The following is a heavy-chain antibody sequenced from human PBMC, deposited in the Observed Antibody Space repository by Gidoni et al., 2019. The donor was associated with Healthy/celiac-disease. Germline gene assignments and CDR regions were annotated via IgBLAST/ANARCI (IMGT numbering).Heavy chain of an antibody. Sequence: QVQLVQSGAEVKKPGSSVKVSCKASGGTFSSYAISWVRQAPGQGLEWRGGIILNFGTANYAQKFQGRGTSTADESTSTAYMELRSLRSEDTAVYYCASIRWLRPLNYYYGMDVWGQGTTVTVSS. CDR3: ASIRWLRPLNYYYGMDV. CDR1: GGTFSSYA. CDR2: IILNFGTA. V-gene: IGHV1-69*01. D-gene: IGHD5-12*01. J-gene: IGHJ6*02.